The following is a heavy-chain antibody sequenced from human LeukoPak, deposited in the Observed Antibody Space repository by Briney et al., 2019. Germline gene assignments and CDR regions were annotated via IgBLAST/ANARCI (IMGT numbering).Heavy chain of an antibody. CDR2: INHSGST. V-gene: IGHV4-34*01. J-gene: IGHJ4*02. Sequence: SETLSLTCAVYGGSFSGYYWSWIRQPPGKGLEWIGEINHSGSTNYNPSLKSRVTISVDTSKNQFSLKLSSVTAADTAVHYCARGYCSSTSCYIWKLGYFDYWGQGTLVTVSS. D-gene: IGHD2-2*02. CDR1: GGSFSGYY. CDR3: ARGYCSSTSCYIWKLGYFDY.